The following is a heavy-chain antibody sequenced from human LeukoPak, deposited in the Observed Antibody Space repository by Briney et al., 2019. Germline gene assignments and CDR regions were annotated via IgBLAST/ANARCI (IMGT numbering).Heavy chain of an antibody. D-gene: IGHD3-3*01. Sequence: GGSLRLSCAASGFTFNNYWMTWVRQGPGKGLEWVANIKPGGNEKYYVDSVKGRFTITRDNAENSLYLQMNSLKVEDSAIYYCATYDSWSGYNIAYWGQGTLVTVSS. CDR1: GFTFNNYW. V-gene: IGHV3-7*03. J-gene: IGHJ4*02. CDR2: IKPGGNEK. CDR3: ATYDSWSGYNIAY.